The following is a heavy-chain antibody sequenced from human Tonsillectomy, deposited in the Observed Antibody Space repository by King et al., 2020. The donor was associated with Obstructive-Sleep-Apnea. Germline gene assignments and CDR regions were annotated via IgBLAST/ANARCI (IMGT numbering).Heavy chain of an antibody. J-gene: IGHJ3*02. Sequence: HGQLGESGGGVVQPGRALRHSGAASGFTFSSDGRHGGREAQGKGGEGGGGRQEEGSNKYYADSVKGRFTISRDNSKNTLYLQMNSLRAEDTAVYYCAKDAYGSGSYYGLNAFDIWGQGTMVTVSS. V-gene: IGHV3-30*18. CDR3: AKDAYGSGSYYGLNAFDI. CDR1: GFTFSSDG. D-gene: IGHD3-10*01. CDR2: RQEEGSNK.